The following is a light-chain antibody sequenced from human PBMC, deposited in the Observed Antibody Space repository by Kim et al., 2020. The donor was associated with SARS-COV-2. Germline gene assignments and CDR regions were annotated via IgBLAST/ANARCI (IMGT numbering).Light chain of an antibody. CDR1: KLGDKY. J-gene: IGLJ2*01. CDR2: QDS. V-gene: IGLV3-1*01. Sequence: SYELTQPPSVSVSPGQTASITCSGGKLGDKYARWYQQKPGQSPVLVIYQDSKRPSGIPARFSGSNSGNTATLTISGTQAMDEADYYCQAWDSSTAGVVFGGGTKLTVL. CDR3: QAWDSSTAGVV.